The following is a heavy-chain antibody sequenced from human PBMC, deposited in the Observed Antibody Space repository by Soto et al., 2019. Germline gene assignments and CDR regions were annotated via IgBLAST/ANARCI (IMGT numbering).Heavy chain of an antibody. CDR2: INHSGST. CDR3: ARLIGDCSSTSCLTYYYGMDV. Sequence: PSETLSLTCAVYGGSFSGYYWSWIRQPPGKGLEWIGEINHSGSTNYNPSLKSRVTTSVDTSKNQFSLKLSSVTAADTAVYYCARLIGDCSSTSCLTYYYGMDVWGQGTTVTVSS. J-gene: IGHJ6*02. D-gene: IGHD2-2*01. CDR1: GGSFSGYY. V-gene: IGHV4-34*01.